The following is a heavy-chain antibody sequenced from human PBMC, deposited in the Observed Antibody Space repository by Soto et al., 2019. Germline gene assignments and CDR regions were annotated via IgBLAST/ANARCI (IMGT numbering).Heavy chain of an antibody. CDR3: ARGVEGGSHFYGMDI. Sequence: GESLKISCVYSGDTLTIYWVAWVRQMPGKGLEWMGIFYPGDSNARYSPSFQGQVTISADKSISTAYLQWSSLKASDTAIYYCARGVEGGSHFYGMDIWGQGTTVTVSS. V-gene: IGHV5-51*01. J-gene: IGHJ6*02. CDR1: GDTLTIYW. D-gene: IGHD1-26*01. CDR2: FYPGDSNA.